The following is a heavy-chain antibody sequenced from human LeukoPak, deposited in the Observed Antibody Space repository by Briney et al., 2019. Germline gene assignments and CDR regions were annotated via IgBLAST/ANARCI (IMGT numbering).Heavy chain of an antibody. D-gene: IGHD6-13*01. V-gene: IGHV4-39*01. CDR3: ARPLWGSSSSYYFDY. CDR1: GGSFSSYY. CDR2: IYYSGST. J-gene: IGHJ4*02. Sequence: PSETLSLTCAVYGGSFSSYYWGWIRQPPGKGLEWIGSIYYSGSTYYNPSLKSRVTISVDTSKNQFSLKLSSVTAADTAVYYCARPLWGSSSSYYFDYWGQGTLVTVSS.